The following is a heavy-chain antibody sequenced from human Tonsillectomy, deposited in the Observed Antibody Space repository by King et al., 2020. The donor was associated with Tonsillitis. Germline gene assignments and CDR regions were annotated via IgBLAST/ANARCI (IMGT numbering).Heavy chain of an antibody. CDR2: ITGYTGKT. J-gene: IGHJ4*02. Sequence: QLVQSGAEVKKPGASVKVSCAASGYTFTNYGLSWVRQAPGQGLQWMGGITGYTGKTNYDQRVQGRVTMTTDTTTSTAYMELSSLRSDDTAVYYYARDLGSWHHYFGYWGQGTRVTVPS. CDR1: GYTFTNYG. V-gene: IGHV1-18*04. D-gene: IGHD2-15*01. CDR3: ARDLGSWHHYFGY.